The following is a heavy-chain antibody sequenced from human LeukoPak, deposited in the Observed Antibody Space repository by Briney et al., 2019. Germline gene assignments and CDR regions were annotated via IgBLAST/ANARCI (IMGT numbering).Heavy chain of an antibody. Sequence: GESLKISCKASGYTFSSYWIGWVRQMPGNGLEWMGIIYPRDSDTRYSPSFQGQVTISADKSISTAYLQWSSLKASDTAMYYCARHWNGLRFLEWSYDAFDIWGQGTMVTVSS. CDR3: ARHWNGLRFLEWSYDAFDI. J-gene: IGHJ3*02. CDR1: GYTFSSYW. V-gene: IGHV5-51*01. CDR2: IYPRDSDT. D-gene: IGHD3-3*01.